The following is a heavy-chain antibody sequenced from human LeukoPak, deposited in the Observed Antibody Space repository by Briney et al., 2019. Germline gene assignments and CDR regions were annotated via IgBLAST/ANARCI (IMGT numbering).Heavy chain of an antibody. J-gene: IGHJ4*02. Sequence: GGSLRLSCAASGFTFSSSAMSWVRQAPGKGLEWVSAISGSGGSTYYADSVKGRFTISRDNSKNTLYLQMNSLRAEDTAVYYCAKLSRSIAARPPFDYWGQGTLVTVSS. CDR3: AKLSRSIAARPPFDY. V-gene: IGHV3-23*01. CDR2: ISGSGGST. CDR1: GFTFSSSA. D-gene: IGHD6-6*01.